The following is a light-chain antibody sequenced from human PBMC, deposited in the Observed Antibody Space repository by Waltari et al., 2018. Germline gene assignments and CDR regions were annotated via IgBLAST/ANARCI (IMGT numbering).Light chain of an antibody. CDR3: TSYESGGTWV. CDR1: SSDIGGYNY. V-gene: IGLV2-14*03. Sequence: QSALTQPASVSGSPGQSITISCTGTSSDIGGYNYVSWYQQHPGKAPKVMIYDVIKRPSGVSNRLSGSKAGNTASLTIFGLQADDEADYYCTSYESGGTWVFGGGTKVTV. CDR2: DVI. J-gene: IGLJ3*02.